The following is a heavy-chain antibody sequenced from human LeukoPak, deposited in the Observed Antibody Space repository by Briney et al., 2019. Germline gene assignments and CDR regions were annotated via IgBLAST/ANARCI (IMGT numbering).Heavy chain of an antibody. J-gene: IGHJ6*02. CDR1: GGSFSGYY. D-gene: IGHD2-2*01. CDR3: ARGRRYQLLRDYGMDV. Sequence: SETLSLTCAVYGGSFSGYYWSWIRQPPGKGLEWIGDINHSGSTNYNPSLKSRVTISVDTSKNQFSLKLSSVTAADTAVYYCARGRRYQLLRDYGMDVWGQGTTVTVSS. V-gene: IGHV4-34*01. CDR2: INHSGST.